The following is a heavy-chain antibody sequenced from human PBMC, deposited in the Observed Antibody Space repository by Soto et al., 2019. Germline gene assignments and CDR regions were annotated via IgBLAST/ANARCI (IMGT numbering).Heavy chain of an antibody. CDR1: GFTFPSSA. D-gene: IGHD1-1*01. Sequence: GASVKVSCKASGFTFPSSAVQWVRQARGQRLEWIGWIVVGSGNTNSAQKFQERVTFTRDMPTSTVYMELSSLIFEDTAVYYCAADDMTTFIWGQGTLVTVSS. CDR3: AADDMTTFI. CDR2: IVVGSGNT. J-gene: IGHJ4*02. V-gene: IGHV1-58*01.